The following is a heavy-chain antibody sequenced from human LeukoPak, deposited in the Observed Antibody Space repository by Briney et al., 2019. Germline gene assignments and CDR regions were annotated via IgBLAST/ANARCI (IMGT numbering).Heavy chain of an antibody. Sequence: GGSLRLFCAASGFTSSNYAMSWVRQAPGKGLEWVSVISDSGGSTYYADSVKGRFTISRDNSKNTLYLQMNSLRDEDTAVYYCAKDRGYYGSGSNGMDVWGKGTTVTVSS. D-gene: IGHD3-10*01. J-gene: IGHJ6*04. CDR2: ISDSGGST. CDR1: GFTSSNYA. V-gene: IGHV3-23*01. CDR3: AKDRGYYGSGSNGMDV.